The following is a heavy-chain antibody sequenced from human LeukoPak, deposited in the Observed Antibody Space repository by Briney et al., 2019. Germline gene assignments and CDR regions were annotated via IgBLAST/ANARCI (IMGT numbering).Heavy chain of an antibody. CDR1: GFTVSSNY. V-gene: IGHV3-66*01. Sequence: GGSLRLSCAASGFTVSSNYMSWVRQAPGKGLEWVPVIYSGGSTFYADSVKGRFTISRDNSKNTLYLQMNSLRVEDTAVYYCARRPDYGGTPTFDYWGQGTLVTVSS. CDR2: IYSGGST. CDR3: ARRPDYGGTPTFDY. J-gene: IGHJ4*02. D-gene: IGHD4-23*01.